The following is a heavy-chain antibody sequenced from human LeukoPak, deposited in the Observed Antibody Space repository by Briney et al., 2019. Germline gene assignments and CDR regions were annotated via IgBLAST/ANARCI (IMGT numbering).Heavy chain of an antibody. CDR2: IYTGGGT. V-gene: IGHV3-53*01. CDR1: GFSVRTTY. D-gene: IGHD3-22*01. J-gene: IGHJ4*02. CDR3: TRSGYRHPYHFDS. Sequence: PAGSLRLSCAASGFSVRTTYMSWVRQAPGKGLEWVSVIYTGGGTDHADSVKGRFTISRDNSKNTLSLQMNSLRVEDTAIYYCTRSGYRHPYHFDSWGQGTLVTVSS.